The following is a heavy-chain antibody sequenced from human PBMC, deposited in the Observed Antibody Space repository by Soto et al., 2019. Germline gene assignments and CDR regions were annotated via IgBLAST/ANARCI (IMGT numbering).Heavy chain of an antibody. CDR3: VSHRVSDMLTGALDP. V-gene: IGHV4-39*02. Sequence: PSETLSLTCTVSGASISGSTYYWGWIRQAAGKGLEWIGSVDYSGITYYNPSLKSRLNISVDSSETHFSLRLSSVTAADTALYYCVSHRVSDMLTGALDPWGQGVRVTVSS. J-gene: IGHJ5*02. D-gene: IGHD3-9*01. CDR1: GASISGSTYY. CDR2: VDYSGIT.